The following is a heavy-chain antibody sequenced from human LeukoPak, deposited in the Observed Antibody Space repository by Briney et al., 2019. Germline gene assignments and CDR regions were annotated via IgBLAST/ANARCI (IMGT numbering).Heavy chain of an antibody. J-gene: IGHJ4*02. D-gene: IGHD6-13*01. V-gene: IGHV1-18*01. CDR2: ISAYNGNT. CDR1: GYAFTSYG. Sequence: ASVKVSCKASGYAFTSYGISWVRQPPGQGLEGMGWISAYNGNTNYAQKLQGRVTMTRDTSISTAYMELHRLRSDDTAVYYCATAPLNGYSSGWYSFDYWGQGTLVTVSS. CDR3: ATAPLNGYSSGWYSFDY.